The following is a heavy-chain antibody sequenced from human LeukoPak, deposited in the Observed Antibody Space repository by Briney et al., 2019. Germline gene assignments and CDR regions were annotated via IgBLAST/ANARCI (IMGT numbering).Heavy chain of an antibody. V-gene: IGHV1-2*02. CDR1: GYTFTGYY. D-gene: IGHD3-9*01. J-gene: IGHJ5*02. Sequence: ASVKVSCKASGYTFTGYYMHWVRQAHGQGLEWMGWINPNSGGTNYAQKFQGRVTMTRDTSISTAYMELSRLRSDDTAVYYCARESYDILAGYPPHWFDPWGQGTLVTVSS. CDR2: INPNSGGT. CDR3: ARESYDILAGYPPHWFDP.